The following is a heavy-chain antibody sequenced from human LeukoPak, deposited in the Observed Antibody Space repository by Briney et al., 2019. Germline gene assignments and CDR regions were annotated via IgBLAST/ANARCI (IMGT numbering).Heavy chain of an antibody. Sequence: GGSLRLSCAASGFTVSSNYMNWVRQAPGKGLEWVSVIYSGDSTYYADSVKGRFTISRDNSKNTLYLQMNSLRAEDTAVYYCARGGPAAMVRGVIIAGYFDYWGQGTLVTVSS. D-gene: IGHD3-10*01. CDR3: ARGGPAAMVRGVIIAGYFDY. J-gene: IGHJ4*02. CDR1: GFTVSSNY. CDR2: IYSGDST. V-gene: IGHV3-53*01.